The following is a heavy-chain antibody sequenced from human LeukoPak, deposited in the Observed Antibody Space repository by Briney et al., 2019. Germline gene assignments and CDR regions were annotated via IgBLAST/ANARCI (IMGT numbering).Heavy chain of an antibody. CDR3: ARAPRYYDFWSGYSSYYYYGMDV. J-gene: IGHJ6*02. CDR2: INHSGST. D-gene: IGHD3-3*01. CDR1: GGSFSGYY. V-gene: IGHV4-34*01. Sequence: PSETLSLTCAVYGGSFSGYYWSGIRQPPGKGLEGIGEINHSGSTNYNPSLKSRVTISVDRSKNQFSLKLSSVTAADTAVYYCARAPRYYDFWSGYSSYYYYGMDVWGQGPTVTVSS.